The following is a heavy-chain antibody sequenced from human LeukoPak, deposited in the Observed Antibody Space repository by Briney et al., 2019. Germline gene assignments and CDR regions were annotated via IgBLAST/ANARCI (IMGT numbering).Heavy chain of an antibody. CDR1: GFTFSSYG. CDR2: IWFDGSKK. V-gene: IGHV3-33*01. Sequence: GRSLRLSCAASGFTFSSYGMHWVRQAPGKGLEWVALIWFDGSKKYYADSVKGRFTISRDNSKNTLYLQMNSLRVEDTAVYYCARVANITTFGMDVWGRGTTATVSS. D-gene: IGHD3-9*01. CDR3: ARVANITTFGMDV. J-gene: IGHJ6*02.